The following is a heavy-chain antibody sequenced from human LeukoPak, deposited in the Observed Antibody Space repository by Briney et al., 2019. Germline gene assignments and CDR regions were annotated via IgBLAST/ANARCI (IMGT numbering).Heavy chain of an antibody. V-gene: IGHV4-59*12. CDR3: ARGPRITIFGVVTRSFDY. CDR2: IYYSGST. J-gene: IGHJ4*02. D-gene: IGHD3-3*01. CDR1: GGSISSYY. Sequence: PSETLSLTFSVSGGSISSYYWSWIRQPPGKGLEWIGYIYYSGSTNYNPSLKSRVTISVDTSKNQFSLKLSSVTAADTAVYYCARGPRITIFGVVTRSFDYWGQGTLVTVSS.